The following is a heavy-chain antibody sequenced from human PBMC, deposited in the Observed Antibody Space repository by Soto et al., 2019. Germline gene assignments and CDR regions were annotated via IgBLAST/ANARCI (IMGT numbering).Heavy chain of an antibody. Sequence: EVQLVESGGGLVKPGGSLRLSCAASGFTFSSYGMNWVRQAPGKGLEWVSYISSSSSYIYYADSVKGRFTISRDNAKNSLYLQMNRLRAEDTAVYYCAREWGRYYYDTSGYYEAFDYCGQGTMVTVSS. CDR2: ISSSSSYI. CDR1: GFTFSSYG. V-gene: IGHV3-21*01. J-gene: IGHJ4*02. CDR3: AREWGRYYYDTSGYYEAFDY. D-gene: IGHD3-22*01.